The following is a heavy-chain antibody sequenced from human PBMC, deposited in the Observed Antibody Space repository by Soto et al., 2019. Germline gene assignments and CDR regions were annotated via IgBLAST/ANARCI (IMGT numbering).Heavy chain of an antibody. V-gene: IGHV4-4*02. CDR3: VRDRGTQMHLFVWDN. Sequence: PSEPLSRSRGVSWGSLTSNDWYTGVRQRPGQGLEWIGEIYRTGSTNYNPSLKSRVTISLDKSENQFSLKVTSLTAADTAVYYCVRDRGTQMHLFVWDNWGQGTLVTVSS. D-gene: IGHD3-10*01. J-gene: IGHJ4*02. CDR2: IYRTGST. CDR1: WGSLTSNDW.